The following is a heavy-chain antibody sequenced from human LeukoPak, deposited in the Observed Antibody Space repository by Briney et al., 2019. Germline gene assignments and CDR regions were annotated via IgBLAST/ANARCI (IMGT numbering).Heavy chain of an antibody. Sequence: PGGSLRLSCAASGFTFSSYGMPWVRQAPGKGLEWVAVIWYDGSNKYYADSVKGRFTISRDNSKNTLYLQMNSLRAEDTAVYYCAKEVVVVPAADDAFDIWGQGTMVTVSS. V-gene: IGHV3-33*06. CDR3: AKEVVVVPAADDAFDI. D-gene: IGHD2-2*01. CDR1: GFTFSSYG. CDR2: IWYDGSNK. J-gene: IGHJ3*02.